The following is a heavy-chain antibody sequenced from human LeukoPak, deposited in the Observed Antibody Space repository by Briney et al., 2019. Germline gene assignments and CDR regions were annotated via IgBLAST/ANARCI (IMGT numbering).Heavy chain of an antibody. Sequence: GGSLRLSCAASGFTLSSYIMTWVRQAPGKGLEWVSGISGSGGSTYYADSVKGRFTISRDNSKNTLYLQMNSLRAEDTAVYFCEKAGSSSWYHPTDYWGQGTSVTVSS. CDR2: ISGSGGST. D-gene: IGHD6-19*01. CDR1: GFTLSSYI. J-gene: IGHJ4*02. CDR3: EKAGSSSWYHPTDY. V-gene: IGHV3-23*01.